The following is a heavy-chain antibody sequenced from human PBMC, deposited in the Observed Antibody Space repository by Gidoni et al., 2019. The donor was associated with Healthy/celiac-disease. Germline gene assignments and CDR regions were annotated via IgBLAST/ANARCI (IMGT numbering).Heavy chain of an antibody. D-gene: IGHD5-18*01. V-gene: IGHV4-39*01. CDR3: ASGYSYGAFDP. J-gene: IGHJ5*02. CDR2: IYYSGST. Sequence: QLQLHESGPGLVKPSETLSFTRTVHGGSISSSSYYWGWIRQPPGKGLEWIGIIYYSGSTYYNPSLKSRVTISIDTSKNQFSLKLSSVTAADTAVYYCASGYSYGAFDPWGQGTLVTVSS. CDR1: GGSISSSSYY.